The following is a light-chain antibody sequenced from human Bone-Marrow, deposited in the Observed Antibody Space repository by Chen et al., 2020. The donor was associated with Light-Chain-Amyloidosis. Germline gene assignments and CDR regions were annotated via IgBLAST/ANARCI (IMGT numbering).Light chain of an antibody. CDR2: DDS. CDR1: NIGSTS. V-gene: IGLV3-21*02. CDR3: QVWDRSSDRPV. Sequence: SYVLTQPSSVSVAPGQTATIACGGNNIGSTSVHWYQQTPGQAPLLVVYDDSDRPSGIPERLSGSNAGITATLTSSRVEAGDEADYYCQVWDRSSDRPVFGGGTKLTVL. J-gene: IGLJ3*02.